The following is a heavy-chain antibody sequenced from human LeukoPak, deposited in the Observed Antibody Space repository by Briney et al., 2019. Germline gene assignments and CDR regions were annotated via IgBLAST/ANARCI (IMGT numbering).Heavy chain of an antibody. V-gene: IGHV3-48*03. CDR1: GFAFSSYA. Sequence: GGSLRLSCAASGFAFSSYAMNWVRQAPGKGLEWVSYISSSGSTIYYADSVKGRFTISRDNAKNSLYLQMNSLRAEDTAVYYCASTPSPVLAAAGTDYYYYYGMDVWGQGTTVTVSS. J-gene: IGHJ6*02. CDR3: ASTPSPVLAAAGTDYYYYYGMDV. CDR2: ISSSGSTI. D-gene: IGHD6-13*01.